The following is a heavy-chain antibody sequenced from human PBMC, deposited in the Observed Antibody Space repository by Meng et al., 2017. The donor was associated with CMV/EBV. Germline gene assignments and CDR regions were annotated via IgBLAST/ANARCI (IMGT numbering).Heavy chain of an antibody. V-gene: IGHV1-2*02. Sequence: ASVKVSCKASGYTFTGYYMHWVRQAPGQGLEWMGWINPNSGGTNYAQKFQGRVTMTRDTSISTAYMELSRLRSDDTAVYYCARGWWLQDLNFKYWGQGTLVPSPQ. CDR3: ARGWWLQDLNFKY. D-gene: IGHD5-24*01. J-gene: IGHJ4*02. CDR1: GYTFTGYY. CDR2: INPNSGGT.